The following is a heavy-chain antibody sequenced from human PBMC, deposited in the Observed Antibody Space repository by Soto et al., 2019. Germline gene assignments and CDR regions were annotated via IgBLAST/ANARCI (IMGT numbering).Heavy chain of an antibody. J-gene: IGHJ4*02. CDR3: ARVRRSGTYYFDY. CDR2: IYYSGYS. CDR1: GSSISSGDDY. Sequence: PSETLSLTCSVSGSSISSGDDYWTWIRQSPGRGLEWIGYIYYSGYSHSNASLKSRVTISVDTSKNQFSLNLRSVTAADTAVYYCARVRRSGTYYFDYWGQGTLVTVYS. V-gene: IGHV4-30-4*01.